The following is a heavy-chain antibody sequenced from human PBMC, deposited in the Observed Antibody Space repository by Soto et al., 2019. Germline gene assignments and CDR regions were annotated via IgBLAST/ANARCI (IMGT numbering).Heavy chain of an antibody. D-gene: IGHD2-15*01. J-gene: IGHJ4*02. V-gene: IGHV3-30*18. CDR2: ISYDGSNK. CDR3: AKTHIVVVVAPTLFDY. Sequence: QVQLVESGGGVVQPGRSLRLSCAASGFTFSSYGMHWVRQAPGKGLEWVAVISYDGSNKYYADSVKGRFTISRDNSKNTLYLQMNSLRAEDTAVYYCAKTHIVVVVAPTLFDYWGQGTLVTVSS. CDR1: GFTFSSYG.